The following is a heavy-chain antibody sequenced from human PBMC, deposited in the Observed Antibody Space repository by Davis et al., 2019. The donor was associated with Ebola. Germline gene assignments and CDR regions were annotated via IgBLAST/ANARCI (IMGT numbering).Heavy chain of an antibody. CDR2: FYHGGST. Sequence: MPSETLSLTCTVSGGSVTSHYWSWIRQPPGKGLEWMGYFYHGGSTIYNRSFKSRISISVDTSKNQFSLKLSSVTAADTAVYYCARDRGPYNWFDPWGQGTLVTVSS. V-gene: IGHV4-59*02. CDR3: ARDRGPYNWFDP. CDR1: GGSVTSHY. J-gene: IGHJ5*02.